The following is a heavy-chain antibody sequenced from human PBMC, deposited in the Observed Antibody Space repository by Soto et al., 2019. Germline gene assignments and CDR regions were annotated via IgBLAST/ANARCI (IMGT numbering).Heavy chain of an antibody. CDR1: GYSISNNNW. CDR2: IYYTGNT. Sequence: SETLSLTCTVSGYSISNNNWWGWIRQPPGKGLEWIGYIYYTGNTYYKPSLESRVTMSIDTSKNQFSLRLSSVTSADTAVYYCARWQQVVPHDAFDIWGQGTMVTVSS. CDR3: ARWQQVVPHDAFDI. V-gene: IGHV4-28*01. J-gene: IGHJ3*02. D-gene: IGHD6-13*01.